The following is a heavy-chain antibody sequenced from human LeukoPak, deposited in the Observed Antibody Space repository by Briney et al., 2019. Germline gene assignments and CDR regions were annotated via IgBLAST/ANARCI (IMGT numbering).Heavy chain of an antibody. Sequence: GGSLRLSCSASGFTLTNNWMHWVRQVPGKGLEWVSRVNTYGTNTNYADSVRGRFTISRDNAKNTLYLQMDSLRAEDSAIYYCAREFSPEDAFDLWGQGTRVTVSS. J-gene: IGHJ3*01. V-gene: IGHV3-74*01. CDR1: GFTLTNNW. CDR2: VNTYGTNT. CDR3: AREFSPEDAFDL.